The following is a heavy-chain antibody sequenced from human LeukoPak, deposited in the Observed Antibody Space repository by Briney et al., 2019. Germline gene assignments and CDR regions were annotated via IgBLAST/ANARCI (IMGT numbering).Heavy chain of an antibody. Sequence: GASLTLSCAASGFTFSSCAMNWVRQAPGKGLEWVSTVSSGGGSTYYADSVKGRFTISRDNSKNTVHLHMSSLRAEDTAIYFCTKDHIGYNQPIDYWGQGTLVTVSS. V-gene: IGHV3-23*01. J-gene: IGHJ4*02. CDR3: TKDHIGYNQPIDY. CDR1: GFTFSSCA. CDR2: VSSGGGST. D-gene: IGHD5-24*01.